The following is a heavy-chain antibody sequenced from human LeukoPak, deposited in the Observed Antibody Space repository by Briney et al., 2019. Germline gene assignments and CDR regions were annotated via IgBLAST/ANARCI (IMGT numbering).Heavy chain of an antibody. Sequence: PSQTLSLTCAISGDSVSSNSVTWNWVRQSPSRGLEWLVRTYRRSTWYNDYAVSGRCRITVNPDTSKNQCSLHLNSVTPEDTAVYYCARRLTQYDCFDPWGQGILVNVSS. V-gene: IGHV6-1*01. CDR1: GDSVSSNSVT. J-gene: IGHJ5*02. D-gene: IGHD2-2*01. CDR3: ARRLTQYDCFDP. CDR2: TYRRSTWYN.